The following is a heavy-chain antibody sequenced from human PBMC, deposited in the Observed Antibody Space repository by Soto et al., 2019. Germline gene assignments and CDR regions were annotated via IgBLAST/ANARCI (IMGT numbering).Heavy chain of an antibody. Sequence: GWSLRLSCAGSGFTFDDYAMHLVRQAPGKGLEWVSGISWNSGSIGYADSVKGRFTISRDNAKKSLYLQMNSLRAEDTALYYCAKDIGKYYYGSGIDYWVQGTLVTVS. CDR2: ISWNSGSI. CDR3: AKDIGKYYYGSGIDY. V-gene: IGHV3-9*01. D-gene: IGHD3-10*01. CDR1: GFTFDDYA. J-gene: IGHJ4*02.